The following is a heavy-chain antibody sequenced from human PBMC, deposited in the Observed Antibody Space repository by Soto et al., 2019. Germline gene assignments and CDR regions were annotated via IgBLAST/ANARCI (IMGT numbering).Heavy chain of an antibody. CDR3: ARVGDADYDFWSGYYLRY. D-gene: IGHD3-3*01. CDR1: GFTFSSYW. Sequence: GGSLRLSCAASGFTFSSYWMSWVRQAPGKGLEWVANIKQDGSEKYYVDSVKGRFTISRDNAKNSLYLQMNSLRAEDTAVYYCARVGDADYDFWSGYYLRYWGQGTLVTVSS. CDR2: IKQDGSEK. J-gene: IGHJ4*02. V-gene: IGHV3-7*01.